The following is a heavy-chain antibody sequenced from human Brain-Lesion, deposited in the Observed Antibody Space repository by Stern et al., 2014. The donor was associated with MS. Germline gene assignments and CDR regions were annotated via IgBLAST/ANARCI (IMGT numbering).Heavy chain of an antibody. Sequence: QVQLVESGPGLVKPSETLSLTCTVSGGSISSSSYYWGWIRQPPGKGLEWIGSIYYRGSTYYNPSLKSLVTISMDTSKNHFSLRLSSVTAADTAVYFCAKLWLGELPESPFDYWGQGTLVTVSS. CDR3: AKLWLGELPESPFDY. D-gene: IGHD3-10*01. CDR2: IYYRGST. CDR1: GGSISSSSYY. V-gene: IGHV4-39*01. J-gene: IGHJ4*02.